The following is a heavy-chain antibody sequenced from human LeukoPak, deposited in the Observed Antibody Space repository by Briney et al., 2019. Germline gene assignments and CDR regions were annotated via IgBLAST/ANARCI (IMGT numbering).Heavy chain of an antibody. CDR1: GFTFTNYG. Sequence: GGSLRLSCVASGFTFTNYGMSWVRQAPGRGLEWVSFISESGGSTYYPDSVRGRFTISRDNSKNTLYLQMNSLRAGTTALYHCAVDLRGSAWSRDDWGEGALVSDSS. CDR3: AVDLRGSAWSRDD. J-gene: IGHJ4*02. D-gene: IGHD6-13*01. CDR2: ISESGGST. V-gene: IGHV3-23*01.